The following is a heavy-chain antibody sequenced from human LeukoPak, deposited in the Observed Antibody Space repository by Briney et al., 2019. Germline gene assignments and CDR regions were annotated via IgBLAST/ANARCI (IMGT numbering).Heavy chain of an antibody. CDR2: IYYSGST. CDR3: ARGFLGSVGASLDY. CDR1: GDSISSSSYY. Sequence: SETLSLTCSVSGDSISSSSYYWGWIRQPPGKGLEWIGSIYYSGSTYYNPSLKSRVTISVDTSKNQFPLKLSSVTAADTAVYYCARGFLGSVGASLDYWGQGTLVTVSS. D-gene: IGHD3-3*01. J-gene: IGHJ4*02. V-gene: IGHV4-39*06.